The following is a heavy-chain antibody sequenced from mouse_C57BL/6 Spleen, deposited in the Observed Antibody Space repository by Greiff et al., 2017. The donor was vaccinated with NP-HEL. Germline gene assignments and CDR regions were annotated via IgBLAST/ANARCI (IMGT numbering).Heavy chain of an antibody. CDR2: IDPANGTT. Sequence: EVQLQQSVAELVRPGASVKLSCTASGFNIKNTYMHWVKQRPEQGLEWIGRIDPANGTTKYAPQFPGKATITGDTSSNTAYLQLSSLTSEDTAIYYCARGDYDGSPWFAYWGQGTLVTVSA. J-gene: IGHJ3*01. V-gene: IGHV14-3*01. CDR1: GFNIKNTY. D-gene: IGHD1-1*01. CDR3: ARGDYDGSPWFAY.